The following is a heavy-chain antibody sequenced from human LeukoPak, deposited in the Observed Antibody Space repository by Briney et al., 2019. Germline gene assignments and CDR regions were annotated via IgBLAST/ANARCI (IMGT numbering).Heavy chain of an antibody. Sequence: ASVKVSCKASGYTFTGYYMHWVRQAPGQGLEWMGWISAYNGNTNYAQKLQGRVTMTTDTSTSTAYMELRSLRSDDTAVYYCARDRYSGYDFDYYYMDVWGKGTTVTVSS. CDR2: ISAYNGNT. D-gene: IGHD5-12*01. V-gene: IGHV1-18*04. J-gene: IGHJ6*03. CDR3: ARDRYSGYDFDYYYMDV. CDR1: GYTFTGYY.